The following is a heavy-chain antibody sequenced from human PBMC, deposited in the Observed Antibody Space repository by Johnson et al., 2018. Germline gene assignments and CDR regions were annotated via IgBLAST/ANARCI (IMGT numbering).Heavy chain of an antibody. CDR2: IYSSGSP. CDR1: GFTFSNAW. J-gene: IGHJ6*02. D-gene: IGHD2-2*03. CDR3: AISVGFYYYHDTEV. V-gene: IGHV3-53*01. Sequence: QLVESGGGLIKPGGSLRLSCVASGFTFSNAWMNWVRQSPGKGLEWVSVIYSSGSPYYADSVKGRFTVSRDNSKNTLYLQMNSLTAEDTAVYYCAISVGFYYYHDTEVWGQGTTVTVSS.